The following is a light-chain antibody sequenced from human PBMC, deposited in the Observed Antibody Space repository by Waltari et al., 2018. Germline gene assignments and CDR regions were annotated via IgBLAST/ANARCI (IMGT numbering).Light chain of an antibody. CDR1: QTINNNG. CDR2: GVS. CDR3: HQHGRSLPWL. V-gene: IGKV3-20*01. Sequence: EIVLTQSPDTLSLSPGDRATLSCRASQTINNNGLAWFQRKSGQAPRLLIYGVSRRAPGIPDRVRGAGAATDFTLTIARLEPEDFAVYYCHQHGRSLPWLFGQGTKVEIK. J-gene: IGKJ1*01.